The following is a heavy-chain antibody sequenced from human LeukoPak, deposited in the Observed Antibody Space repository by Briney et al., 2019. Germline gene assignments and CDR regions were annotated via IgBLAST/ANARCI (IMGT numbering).Heavy chain of an antibody. CDR3: ARDAGYCSGGSCPRGAYMDV. V-gene: IGHV3-20*04. J-gene: IGHJ6*03. CDR1: GFTFDDYG. D-gene: IGHD2-15*01. Sequence: GGPLRLSCAASGFTFDDYGMSWLRQAPAKELEWVSGINWNGGRTGYADAVKGRFTISRDNAKNSLYLQMNSLRAEDTALYYCARDAGYCSGGSCPRGAYMDVGGKGTTVTVS. CDR2: INWNGGRT.